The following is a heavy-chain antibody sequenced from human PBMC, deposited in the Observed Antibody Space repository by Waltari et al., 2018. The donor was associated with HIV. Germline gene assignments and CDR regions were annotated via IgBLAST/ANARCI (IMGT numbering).Heavy chain of an antibody. J-gene: IGHJ4*02. CDR1: GFVFSSLS. V-gene: IGHV3-48*02. CDR3: VRDPKTSWGELDY. CDR2: ISSSGSTI. D-gene: IGHD3-16*01. Sequence: EVQLVESGGGLVQPEESLRLSCAASGFVFSSLSMNWVRQAPGEGLEWISFISSSGSTIYYADFVKGRFTVSRDNAENSLYLQMNSLRDEDTAVYYCVRDPKTSWGELDYWGQGTLVAVSS.